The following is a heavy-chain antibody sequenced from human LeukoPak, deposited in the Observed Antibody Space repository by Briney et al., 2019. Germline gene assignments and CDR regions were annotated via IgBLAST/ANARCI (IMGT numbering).Heavy chain of an antibody. J-gene: IGHJ6*03. CDR1: GGSISSSSYY. CDR3: ARGAGDTVSYYYMDV. Sequence: KPSETLSLTCTVSGGSISSSSYYWGWIRQPPGKGLEWIGSIYYSGSTHYNPSLKSRVTISVDTSKNHFSLKLSSVTAADTAVYYCARGAGDTVSYYYMDVWGKGTTVTISS. CDR2: IYYSGST. D-gene: IGHD1-1*01. V-gene: IGHV4-39*07.